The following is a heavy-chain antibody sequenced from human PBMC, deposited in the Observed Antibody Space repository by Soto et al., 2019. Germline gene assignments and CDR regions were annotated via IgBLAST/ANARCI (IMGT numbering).Heavy chain of an antibody. Sequence: QVQLVQSGGGVVQPGRSLRLPCEASGFTFSSYSMNWVRQTPGKGLEWVAVVSYDGNRRYYADSVKGRFTISRDNAKNTLYLQMDNLRIEDTAVYYCARRLVVTAKGWFDLWGQGTLVTVSP. CDR3: ARRLVVTAKGWFDL. J-gene: IGHJ5*02. D-gene: IGHD2-21*02. CDR1: GFTFSSYS. CDR2: VSYDGNRR. V-gene: IGHV3-30-3*01.